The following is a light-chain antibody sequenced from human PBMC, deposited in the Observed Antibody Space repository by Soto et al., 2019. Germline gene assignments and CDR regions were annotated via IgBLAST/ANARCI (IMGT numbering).Light chain of an antibody. CDR2: DAS. Sequence: EIMMTQSPATVSVSPGERATLSCRASQSIRTNVAWYQQKPGQALRLLIYDASTRATGLSSRFSGSGSGTELTLTISSLQSEDGAIYSGQPYNDWPPLTFGGGTRLEI. V-gene: IGKV3-15*01. J-gene: IGKJ4*01. CDR3: QPYNDWPPLT. CDR1: QSIRTN.